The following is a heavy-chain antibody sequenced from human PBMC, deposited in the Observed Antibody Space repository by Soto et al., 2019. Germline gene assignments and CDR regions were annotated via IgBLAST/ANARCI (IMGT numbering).Heavy chain of an antibody. CDR1: GGSISSGDYY. V-gene: IGHV4-30-4*01. Sequence: QVQLQESGPGLVKPSQTLSLTCTVSGGSISSGDYYWSWSRQPPGKGLEWIGYIYYSGSTYYNPSLQSRVTISVDTSKNQFSLKLSSVTAADTAVYYCARWWFGEFFDYWGQGTLVTVSS. CDR2: IYYSGST. D-gene: IGHD3-10*01. CDR3: ARWWFGEFFDY. J-gene: IGHJ4*02.